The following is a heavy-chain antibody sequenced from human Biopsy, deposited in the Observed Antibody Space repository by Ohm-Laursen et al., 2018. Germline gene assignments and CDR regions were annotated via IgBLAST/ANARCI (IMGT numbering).Heavy chain of an antibody. CDR1: GGSISNNNYY. CDR2: IFYRGST. Sequence: SETLSLICAVSGGSISNNNYYWGWIRQPPGKGLEWIGSIFYRGSTHYKPSLKSRVNISVDTSKNQFSLKLNSVTAADTAVYYCARDYDTSGYYYASWGQGTLVTVSS. CDR3: ARDYDTSGYYYAS. J-gene: IGHJ5*02. V-gene: IGHV4-39*01. D-gene: IGHD3-22*01.